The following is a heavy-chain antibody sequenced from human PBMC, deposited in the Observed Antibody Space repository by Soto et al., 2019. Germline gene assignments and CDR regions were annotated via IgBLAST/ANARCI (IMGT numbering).Heavy chain of an antibody. CDR2: ISGSGSST. CDR1: GFTFSSYT. J-gene: IGHJ4*02. D-gene: IGHD2-2*01. V-gene: IGHV3-23*01. Sequence: AGGSLRLSCAASGFTFSSYTMSWVRQAPGKGLEWVSTISGSGSSTYSADSVKGRFTISRDNSKNTLYLQMNSLRVEDTAVYYCARDYLVVPHRVIDYWGQGTLVTVS. CDR3: ARDYLVVPHRVIDY.